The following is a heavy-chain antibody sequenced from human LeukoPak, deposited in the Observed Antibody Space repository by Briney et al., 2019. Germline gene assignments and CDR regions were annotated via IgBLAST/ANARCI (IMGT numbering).Heavy chain of an antibody. CDR2: IYYSGST. D-gene: IGHD2-2*02. J-gene: IGHJ5*02. V-gene: IGHV4-30-4*02. CDR3: ARGLFRVPAAIGWFDP. Sequence: PSDTLSLTCTVSGGSIRSDDYYWSWIRQPPGKGMQWIGYIYYSGSTYYNPSLKSRVTISVDTSKNQFSLKLSSVTAADTAVYFCARGLFRVPAAIGWFDPWGQGTLVTVSS. CDR1: GGSIRSDDYY.